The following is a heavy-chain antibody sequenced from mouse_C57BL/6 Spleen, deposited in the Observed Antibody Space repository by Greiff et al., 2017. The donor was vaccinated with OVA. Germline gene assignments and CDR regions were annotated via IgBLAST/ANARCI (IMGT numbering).Heavy chain of an antibody. CDR2: IDPSDSYT. Sequence: QVQLQQPGAELVRPGPSVKLSCKASGYTFTSYWMHWVKQRPGQGLEWIGVIDPSDSYTNYNQKFKGKATLTVDTSSSTAYMQLSSLTSEDSAVYYCARSNGYYVGAMDYWGQGTSVTVSS. J-gene: IGHJ4*01. V-gene: IGHV1-59*01. CDR1: GYTFTSYW. CDR3: ARSNGYYVGAMDY. D-gene: IGHD2-3*01.